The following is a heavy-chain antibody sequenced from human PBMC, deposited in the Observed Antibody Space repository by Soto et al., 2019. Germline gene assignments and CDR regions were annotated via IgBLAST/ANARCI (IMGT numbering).Heavy chain of an antibody. Sequence: VQLVQSGAEVKKPGSSVKVSCKASGGSFTSYAISWVRQAPGQGLEWMGGIIPIYGTPNYAQRFQGRVTITADESTRTDYMAMPSVKSENTAVYYCARGRISWGVESLRYWGQGLLVIVSS. CDR3: ARGRISWGVESLRY. CDR2: IIPIYGTP. CDR1: GGSFTSYA. J-gene: IGHJ4*02. V-gene: IGHV1-69*12. D-gene: IGHD3-16*01.